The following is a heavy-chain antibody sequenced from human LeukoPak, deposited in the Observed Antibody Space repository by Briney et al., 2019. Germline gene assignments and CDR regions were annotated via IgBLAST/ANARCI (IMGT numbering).Heavy chain of an antibody. J-gene: IGHJ6*02. V-gene: IGHV2-70*11. CDR1: GFSLSSSGMC. CDR3: ARNRGYSGYGMDV. D-gene: IGHD5-12*01. CDR2: IDWDDDK. Sequence: SGPALVKPTQTFTLTCTFSGFSLSSSGMCVSWIRQPPGKALEWLARIDWDDDKHYTTSLKTRLTISKDTSKNQVVLTMTSMDPVDTATYYCARNRGYSGYGMDVWGQGTTVTVSS.